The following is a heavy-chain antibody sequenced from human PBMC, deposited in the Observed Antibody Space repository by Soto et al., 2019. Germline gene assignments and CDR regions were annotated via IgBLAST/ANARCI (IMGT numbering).Heavy chain of an antibody. V-gene: IGHV1-18*01. CDR1: GYTFTSYG. Sequence: QVQLVQSGAEVKKPGASVKVSCKASGYTFTSYGISWVRQAPGQGLEWMGWISAYNGNIKYAQKLQGRGTMTTEPSTSTAYMEVRSLRSDDTAVYYCARDLAVGLVDYWGQGTLVTVSS. D-gene: IGHD6-19*01. CDR2: ISAYNGNI. J-gene: IGHJ4*02. CDR3: ARDLAVGLVDY.